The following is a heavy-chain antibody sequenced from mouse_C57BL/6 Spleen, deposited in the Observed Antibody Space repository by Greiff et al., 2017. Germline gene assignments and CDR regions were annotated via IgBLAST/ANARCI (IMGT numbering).Heavy chain of an antibody. CDR1: GYTFTSYW. J-gene: IGHJ3*01. CDR2: INPSNGGT. V-gene: IGHV1-53*01. Sequence: VQLQQPGTELVKPGASVKLSCKASGYTFTSYWMHWVKQRPGQGLEWIGNINPSNGGTNYNEKFKSKATLTVDKSSSTAYMQLSSLTSEDSAVYYCAREEYDYDAVFAYWGQGTLVTVSA. D-gene: IGHD2-4*01. CDR3: AREEYDYDAVFAY.